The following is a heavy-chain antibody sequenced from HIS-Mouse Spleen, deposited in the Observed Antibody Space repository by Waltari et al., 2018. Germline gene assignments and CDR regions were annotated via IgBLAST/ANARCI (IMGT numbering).Heavy chain of an antibody. Sequence: QLQLQESGPGLVKPSETLSLTCTVSGGSISSSRYSWGGTRHPPGKGLEWIGSIYYSGSTYYNPSLKSRVTISVDTSKNQFSLKLSSVTAADTAVYYCAREIPYSSSWYDWYFDLWGRGTLVTVSS. D-gene: IGHD6-13*01. J-gene: IGHJ2*01. CDR1: GGSISSSRYS. V-gene: IGHV4-39*07. CDR3: AREIPYSSSWYDWYFDL. CDR2: IYYSGST.